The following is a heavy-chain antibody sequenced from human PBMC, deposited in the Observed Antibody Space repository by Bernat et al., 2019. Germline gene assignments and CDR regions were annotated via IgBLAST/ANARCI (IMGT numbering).Heavy chain of an antibody. Sequence: QVQLVESGGGVVQPGRSLRLSCAASGFTFSNYGMHWVRQAPGKGLEWVVVIWYDGSNKYYADSVKGRFTISRDNSKNTLYLQMNSLRAEDTAVYYCARDGGISSSWPRYSDYWGQGTLVTVSS. CDR1: GFTFSNYG. CDR3: ARDGGISSSWPRYSDY. D-gene: IGHD6-13*01. V-gene: IGHV3-33*01. CDR2: IWYDGSNK. J-gene: IGHJ4*02.